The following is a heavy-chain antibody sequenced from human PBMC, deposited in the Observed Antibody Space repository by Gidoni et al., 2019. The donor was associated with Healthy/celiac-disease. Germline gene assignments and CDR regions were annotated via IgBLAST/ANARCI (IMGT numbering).Heavy chain of an antibody. J-gene: IGHJ3*02. CDR2: MSISSSYI. D-gene: IGHD3-3*01. CDR1: GFTFSSYS. V-gene: IGHV3-21*01. Sequence: EVQLVESGGGLVKPGGSLRLSCAASGFTFSSYSMNWVRQAPGKGLEWFSSMSISSSYISYADSVKGRVTISRDNAKNSLYLQMNSLRAEDTAVYYCARDGVTIFGVVIPHAFDIWGQGTMVTVSS. CDR3: ARDGVTIFGVVIPHAFDI.